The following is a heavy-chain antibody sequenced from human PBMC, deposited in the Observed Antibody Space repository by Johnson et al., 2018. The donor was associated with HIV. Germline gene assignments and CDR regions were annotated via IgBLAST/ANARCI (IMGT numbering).Heavy chain of an antibody. V-gene: IGHV3-33*06. J-gene: IGHJ3*02. CDR1: GFTFSSYG. CDR2: IWYDGRNN. D-gene: IGHD3-22*01. CDR3: AKGPYYYDTLNSFDI. Sequence: VQLVESGGGVVQPGRSLRLSCAATGFTFSSYGMHWVRQAPGKGLEWVAVIWYDGRNNYYADSVKGRFTISRDNSKNTLYLQMNSLGAEDTAVYYGAKGPYYYDTLNSFDIWGKGTMVTVSS.